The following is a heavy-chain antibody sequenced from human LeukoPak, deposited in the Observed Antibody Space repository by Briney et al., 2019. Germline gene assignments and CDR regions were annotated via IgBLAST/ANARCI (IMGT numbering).Heavy chain of an antibody. CDR2: IYYSGST. Sequence: SSESLSLTCTVSGGSISSSSYYWGWIRQPPGKGLEWIGSIYYSGSTYYNPSLKSRVTISVDTSKNQFSLKLSSVTAADTAVYYCARDFTLAAAGTGFDYWGQGTLVTVSS. J-gene: IGHJ4*02. CDR1: GGSISSSSYY. V-gene: IGHV4-39*07. CDR3: ARDFTLAAAGTGFDY. D-gene: IGHD6-13*01.